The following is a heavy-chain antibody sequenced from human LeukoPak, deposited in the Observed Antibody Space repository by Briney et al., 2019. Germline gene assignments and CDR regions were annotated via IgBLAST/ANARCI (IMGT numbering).Heavy chain of an antibody. CDR3: TTFSDCTSSICYTNY. CDR2: IKSKAHGGTT. CDR1: GFTVSSSY. V-gene: IGHV3-15*01. Sequence: GGSLRLSCAASGFTVSSSYMTWVRQAPGKGLEWVGRIKSKAHGGTTDYAAPVYGRFTVSRDDSENTLYLQMNSLQTEDTAVYYCTTFSDCTSSICYTNYWGQGTLVTVSS. D-gene: IGHD2-2*02. J-gene: IGHJ4*02.